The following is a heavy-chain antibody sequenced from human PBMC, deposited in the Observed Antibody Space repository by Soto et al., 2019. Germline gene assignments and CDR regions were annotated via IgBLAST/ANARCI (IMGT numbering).Heavy chain of an antibody. CDR3: ARALDYYDSSGYAFDY. J-gene: IGHJ4*02. D-gene: IGHD3-22*01. CDR1: GYTFTSYY. Sequence: QVQLVQSGAEVKKPGASVKVSCKASGYTFTSYYMHWVRQAPGQGLEWMGIINPSGGSTSYAQKFQGRVTMTRDKSTSTVYMELSSLRSEDTAVYYCARALDYYDSSGYAFDYWGQGTLVTVSS. V-gene: IGHV1-46*01. CDR2: INPSGGST.